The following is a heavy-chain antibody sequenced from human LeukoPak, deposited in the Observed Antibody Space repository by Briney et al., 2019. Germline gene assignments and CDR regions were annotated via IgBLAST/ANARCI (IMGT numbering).Heavy chain of an antibody. D-gene: IGHD3-22*01. CDR1: GGSFSGYY. J-gene: IGHJ3*02. CDR3: ARAPLVVVHDAFDI. Sequence: NTSETLSLTCAVYGGSFSGYYWSWIRQPPGKGLEWIGEINHSGSTNYNPSLKSRVTISVDTSKNQFSLKLSSVTAADTAVYYCARAPLVVVHDAFDIWGQGTMVTVSS. V-gene: IGHV4-34*01. CDR2: INHSGST.